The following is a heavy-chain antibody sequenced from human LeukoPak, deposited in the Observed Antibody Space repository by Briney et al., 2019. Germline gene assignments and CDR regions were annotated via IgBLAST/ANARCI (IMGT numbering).Heavy chain of an antibody. D-gene: IGHD2-15*01. CDR2: IYHSGST. CDR3: ARGYCSSGTCPSFDY. V-gene: IGHV4-30-2*01. CDR1: GGSISSGGYS. Sequence: PSETLSLTCAVSGGSISSGGYSWSWIWQPPGKGLEWIGYIYHSGSTYHNPSLKSRVTISVDRSKNQFSLELNSVTAADTAVYYCARGYCSSGTCPSFDYWGQGTLVTASS. J-gene: IGHJ4*02.